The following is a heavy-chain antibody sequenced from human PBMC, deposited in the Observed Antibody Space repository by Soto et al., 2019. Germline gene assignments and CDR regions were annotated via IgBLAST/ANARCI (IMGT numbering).Heavy chain of an antibody. CDR2: INAGNGNT. CDR1: GYTFTSYA. J-gene: IGHJ5*02. V-gene: IGHV1-3*01. D-gene: IGHD2-15*01. CDR3: ARAGYCSGGSGYPRWHWFDP. Sequence: ASVKVSCKASGYTFTSYAMHWVRQAPGQRLEWMGWINAGNGNTKYSQKFQGRVTITRDTSASTAYMELSSLRSEDTAGYYCARAGYCSGGSGYPRWHWFDPWG.